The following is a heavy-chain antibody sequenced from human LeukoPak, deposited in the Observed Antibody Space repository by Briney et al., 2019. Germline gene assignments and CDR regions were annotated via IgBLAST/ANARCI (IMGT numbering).Heavy chain of an antibody. V-gene: IGHV6-1*01. J-gene: IGHJ3*02. Sequence: SQTLSLTCAISGVTFTSNSANWNWNSQAPSRGLESLGRTYYRSKWYNDYAVSVKSRVTINPDTSKNQFSLQLNSVTPEDTAVYYCARDKGGRGSAFDIWGQGTMVTVSS. CDR2: TYYRSKWYN. CDR1: GVTFTSNSAN. CDR3: ARDKGGRGSAFDI. D-gene: IGHD2-15*01.